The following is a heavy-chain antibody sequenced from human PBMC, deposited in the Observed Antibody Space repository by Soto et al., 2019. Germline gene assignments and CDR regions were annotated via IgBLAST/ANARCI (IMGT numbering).Heavy chain of an antibody. D-gene: IGHD2-2*01. CDR3: ARGGRRYCSSTSCHPPDY. CDR1: GFTFSDYY. CDR2: ISSSGSTI. V-gene: IGHV3-11*01. J-gene: IGHJ4*02. Sequence: GGSLRLSCAASGFTFSDYYMSWIRQAPGKGLEWVSYISSSGSTIYYADSVKGRFTISRDNAKNSLYLQMNSLRAEDTAVYYCARGGRRYCSSTSCHPPDYWGQGTLVTVSS.